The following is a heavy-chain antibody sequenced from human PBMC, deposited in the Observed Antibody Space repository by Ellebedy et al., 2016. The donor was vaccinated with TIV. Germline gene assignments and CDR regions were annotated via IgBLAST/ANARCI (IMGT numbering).Heavy chain of an antibody. D-gene: IGHD4-17*01. J-gene: IGHJ5*02. CDR1: GFTFSSYA. Sequence: GESLKISCAASGFTFSSYAMHWVRQAPGKGLEWVAVISYDGSNKYYADSVKGRFTISRDNSKNTLYLQMNSLRAEDTAVYYCARRASYGDYAVQVNPWFDPWGQGTLVTVSS. CDR2: ISYDGSNK. CDR3: ARRASYGDYAVQVNPWFDP. V-gene: IGHV3-30*01.